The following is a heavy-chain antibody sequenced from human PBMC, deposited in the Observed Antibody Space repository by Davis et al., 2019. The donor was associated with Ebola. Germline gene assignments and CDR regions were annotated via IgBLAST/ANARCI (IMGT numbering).Heavy chain of an antibody. CDR2: ISWDDDK. CDR3: ARIVGDFYYYGMDV. J-gene: IGHJ6*02. D-gene: IGHD3-16*02. Sequence: SGPTLVKPTQTLTLTCTFSGFSLSTRGVGVGWIRQPPGKALAWLALISWDDDKRYSPSLKSRLTITKDTSKNQVVLTMTNMDPVDTATYYCARIVGDFYYYGMDVWGQGTTVTVSS. V-gene: IGHV2-5*02. CDR1: GFSLSTRGVG.